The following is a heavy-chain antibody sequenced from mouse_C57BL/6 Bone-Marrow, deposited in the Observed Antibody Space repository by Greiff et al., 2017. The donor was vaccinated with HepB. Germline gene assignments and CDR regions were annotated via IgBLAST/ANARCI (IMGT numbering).Heavy chain of an antibody. CDR2: INPRNGGT. CDR3: ARGGLPCARDY. D-gene: IGHD2-2*01. Sequence: VQLQQPGTELVKPGASVKLSCKASGYTFTSYWIHWVKQRPGQGLEWIGNINPRNGGTDYSEKFKSKATLTVDKSSSTAYMQLSSLSSEESAAYYCARGGLPCARDYGGQGTSVTVS. V-gene: IGHV1-53*01. J-gene: IGHJ4*01. CDR1: GYTFTSYW.